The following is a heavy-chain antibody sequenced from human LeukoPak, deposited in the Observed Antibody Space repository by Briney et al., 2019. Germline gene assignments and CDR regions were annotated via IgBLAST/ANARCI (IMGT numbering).Heavy chain of an antibody. CDR2: ISTDGSNQ. J-gene: IGHJ6*02. D-gene: IGHD2-2*01. CDR3: AKRYCSSTSCHGPLYGMDV. V-gene: IGHV3-30*18. Sequence: GGSLRLSCAASGFAFSTYGMHWVRQAPGKGLEWVAVISTDGSNQYYADSVKGRFTISRDNSKNTLYLQMNSLRAEDTAVYYCAKRYCSSTSCHGPLYGMDVWGQGTTVTVSS. CDR1: GFAFSTYG.